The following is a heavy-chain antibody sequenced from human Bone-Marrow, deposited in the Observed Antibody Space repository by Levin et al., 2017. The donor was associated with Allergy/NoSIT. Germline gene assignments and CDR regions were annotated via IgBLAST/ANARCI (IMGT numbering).Heavy chain of an antibody. J-gene: IGHJ5*02. CDR1: GFTFSSYW. CDR2: INSDGSST. D-gene: IGHD3-10*01. Sequence: GESLKISCAASGFTFSSYWMHWVRQAPGKGLVWVSRINSDGSSTSYADSVKGRFTISRDNAKNTLYLQMNSLRAEDTAVYYCARARPGGSGSYYNRWFDPWGQGTLVTVSS. V-gene: IGHV3-74*01. CDR3: ARARPGGSGSYYNRWFDP.